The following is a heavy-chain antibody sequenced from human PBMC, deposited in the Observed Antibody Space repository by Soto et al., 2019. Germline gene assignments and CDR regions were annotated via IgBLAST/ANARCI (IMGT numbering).Heavy chain of an antibody. CDR3: ARDLIGVVIYYYYYGMDV. Sequence: GGSLRLSCAASGFTFSSYSMNWVHQAPGKGLEWVSSISSSSSYIYYADSVKGRFTISRDNAKNSLYLQMNSLRAEDTAVYYCARDLIGVVIYYYYYGMDVWGQGTTVTVSS. D-gene: IGHD3-3*01. V-gene: IGHV3-21*01. J-gene: IGHJ6*02. CDR1: GFTFSSYS. CDR2: ISSSSSYI.